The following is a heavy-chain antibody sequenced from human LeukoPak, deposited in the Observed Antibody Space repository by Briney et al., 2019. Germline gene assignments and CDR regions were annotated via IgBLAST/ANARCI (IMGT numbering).Heavy chain of an antibody. Sequence: KPSETLSLTCIVSGGSISSNYWSWIRQPAGKGLEWTGRIYSSGTTTYIPSLKSRVTMSGDTSKNQLSLRLTSVTAADTAVYDCARIHRRADSNYEDWYFDLWGRGTPVTVSS. CDR1: GGSISSNY. J-gene: IGHJ2*01. CDR3: ARIHRRADSNYEDWYFDL. D-gene: IGHD4-11*01. CDR2: IYSSGTT. V-gene: IGHV4-4*07.